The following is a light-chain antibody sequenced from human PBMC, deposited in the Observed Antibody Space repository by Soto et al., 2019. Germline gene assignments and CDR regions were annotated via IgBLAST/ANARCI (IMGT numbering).Light chain of an antibody. CDR2: EVS. CDR3: SSYTSSSTPYV. V-gene: IGLV2-14*01. CDR1: SSDVGGYNY. Sequence: QSALTQPASVSGSPGQSITISCTGTSSDVGGYNYVSWYQQHPGKAPKLMIYEVSNRPSGVSNRFSGSKSGNTASLTISGLQAEDEDDYYCSSYTSSSTPYVFGTGTNVTVL. J-gene: IGLJ1*01.